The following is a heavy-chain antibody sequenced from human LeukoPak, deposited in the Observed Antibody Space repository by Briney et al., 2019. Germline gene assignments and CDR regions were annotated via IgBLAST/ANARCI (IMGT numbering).Heavy chain of an antibody. Sequence: SETLSLTCTVSGGSISSGSYYWSWIRQPAGKGLEWIGRIYTSGSTNYNPSLKSRVTISVDTSKNQFSLKLSSVTAADTAVYYCARDGSGSSRFDYWGQGTLVTVSS. CDR3: ARDGSGSSRFDY. D-gene: IGHD3-10*01. V-gene: IGHV4-61*02. J-gene: IGHJ4*02. CDR1: GGSISSGSYY. CDR2: IYTSGST.